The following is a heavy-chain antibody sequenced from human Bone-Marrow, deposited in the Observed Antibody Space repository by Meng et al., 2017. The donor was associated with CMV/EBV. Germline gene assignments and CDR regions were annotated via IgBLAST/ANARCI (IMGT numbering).Heavy chain of an antibody. V-gene: IGHV4-34*01. J-gene: IGHJ5*02. CDR2: INHSGST. Sequence: GSLRLSCAVYGGSFSGYYCSWIRQPPGKGLEWIGEINHSGSTNYNPSLKSRVTISVDTSKNQFSLKLSSVTAADTAVYYCARASRYCSSTSCSGWFDPWGQGTLVTVSS. D-gene: IGHD2-2*01. CDR3: ARASRYCSSTSCSGWFDP. CDR1: GGSFSGYY.